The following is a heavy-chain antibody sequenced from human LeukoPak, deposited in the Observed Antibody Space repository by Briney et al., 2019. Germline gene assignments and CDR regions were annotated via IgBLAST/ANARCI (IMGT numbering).Heavy chain of an antibody. Sequence: GGSLRLSCAASGFTFSNAWMSWVRQAPGKGLEWVGRIKSKTDGGTTDYAAPVKGRFTISRDDSKNTLYLQMNSLKTEDTAVYYCTTDWYDRDAFDIWGQGTMVTVSS. CDR3: TTDWYDRDAFDI. J-gene: IGHJ3*02. V-gene: IGHV3-15*01. CDR2: IKSKTDGGTT. D-gene: IGHD3-22*01. CDR1: GFTFSNAW.